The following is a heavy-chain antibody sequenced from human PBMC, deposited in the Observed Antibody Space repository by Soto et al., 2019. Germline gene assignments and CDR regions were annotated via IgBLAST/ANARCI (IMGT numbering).Heavy chain of an antibody. Sequence: GASVKVSCKASGYTFTSYGISWVRQAPGQGLEWMGWISAYNGNTNYAQKLQGRVTMTTDTSTSTAYMELRSLRSDDTAVYYCATLKTYPIFGPYNWFDPWGQGTLVTVSS. CDR3: ATLKTYPIFGPYNWFDP. V-gene: IGHV1-18*01. D-gene: IGHD3-3*01. CDR1: GYTFTSYG. CDR2: ISAYNGNT. J-gene: IGHJ5*02.